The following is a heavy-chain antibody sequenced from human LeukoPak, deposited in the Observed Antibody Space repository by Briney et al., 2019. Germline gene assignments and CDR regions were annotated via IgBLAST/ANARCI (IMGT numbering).Heavy chain of an antibody. CDR2: VYPNSEGT. D-gene: IGHD3-3*01. Sequence: ASVKVSCKASGYTFTDCYIHWVRQVPGQGLEWMGWVYPNSEGTNYAQKFQGRVTMTRDTSISTAYMELSRLRSDDTAVYYCARVRFFYYGMDVWGQGTTVTVSS. CDR3: ARVRFFYYGMDV. J-gene: IGHJ6*02. CDR1: GYTFTDCY. V-gene: IGHV1-2*02.